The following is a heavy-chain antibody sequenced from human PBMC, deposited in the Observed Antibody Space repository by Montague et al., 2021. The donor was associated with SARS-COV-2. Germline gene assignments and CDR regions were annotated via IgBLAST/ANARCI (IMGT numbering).Heavy chain of an antibody. J-gene: IGHJ4*02. V-gene: IGHV4-34*01. Sequence: SETRSLTCAVYGGSFSGYHWSWIRRPPGKGLEWIGEVNHSGSTNXXPSLKSRVTISADTSKNQFSLKVNSVTAADTAMYYCARGVVAAPPVVDYWGRGTLVTVSS. D-gene: IGHD2-15*01. CDR1: GGSFSGYH. CDR3: ARGVVAAPPVVDY. CDR2: VNHSGST.